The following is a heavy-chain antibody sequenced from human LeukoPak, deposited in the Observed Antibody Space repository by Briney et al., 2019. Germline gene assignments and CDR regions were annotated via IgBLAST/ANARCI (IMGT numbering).Heavy chain of an antibody. CDR3: ARASRGNWFDP. J-gene: IGHJ5*02. CDR2: IGDDGSTT. CDR1: GFTFSRYW. Sequence: GGSLRLSCAASGFTFSRYWMHWVRQAPGKGLVWVSRIGDDGSTTAYADSVKGRFTISRDNAKNTLYLQMNSLRAEDTAVYYCARASRGNWFDPWGQGTLVTVSS. D-gene: IGHD3-10*01. V-gene: IGHV3-74*01.